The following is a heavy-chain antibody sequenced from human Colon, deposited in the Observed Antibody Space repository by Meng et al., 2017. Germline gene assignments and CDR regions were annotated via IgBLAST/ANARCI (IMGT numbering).Heavy chain of an antibody. D-gene: IGHD3-3*01. CDR1: GGSFSGYY. CDR3: AVKDHTFWSGYSSYY. CDR2: INHSGST. V-gene: IGHV4-34*01. Sequence: QVQLQQWGAGLLKPSETLSLTCAVYGGSFSGYYWSWIRQPPGKGLEWIGDINHSGSTNYNPSLKSRVTISVGTSRNQFSLKLSSVTAADTAVYYCAVKDHTFWSGYSSYYWGQGTLVTVSS. J-gene: IGHJ4*02.